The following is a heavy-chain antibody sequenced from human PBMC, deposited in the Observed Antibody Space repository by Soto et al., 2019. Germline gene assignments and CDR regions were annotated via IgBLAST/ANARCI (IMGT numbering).Heavy chain of an antibody. CDR2: ISSSSSYI. D-gene: IGHD5-12*01. Sequence: SLRLSCAASGFTFGSYIMNWVRQAPGKGLEWVSSISSSSSYIYYADSVKGRFTISRDNAKNSLYLQMNSLRAEDTAVYYCARVVVATGFDYWGQGTLVTVSS. V-gene: IGHV3-21*01. CDR1: GFTFGSYI. J-gene: IGHJ4*02. CDR3: ARVVVATGFDY.